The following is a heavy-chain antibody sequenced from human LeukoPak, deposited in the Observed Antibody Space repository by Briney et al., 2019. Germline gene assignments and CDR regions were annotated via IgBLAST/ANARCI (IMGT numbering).Heavy chain of an antibody. J-gene: IGHJ4*02. Sequence: PGGSLRLPCAVSGFTFSSYWMSWVRQAPGKGLEWVTNIKQDGSEKYYVDSVKGRFTISRDNAKNSLYLQMNSLRAEDTAVYYCARDLGWELPEYYFDYWGQGTLVTVSS. CDR3: ARDLGWELPEYYFDY. V-gene: IGHV3-7*01. CDR1: GFTFSSYW. CDR2: IKQDGSEK. D-gene: IGHD1-26*01.